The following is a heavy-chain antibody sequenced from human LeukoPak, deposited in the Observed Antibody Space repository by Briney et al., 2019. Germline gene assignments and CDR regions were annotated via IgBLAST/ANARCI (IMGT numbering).Heavy chain of an antibody. J-gene: IGHJ4*02. CDR3: AKGYGSGTYRYYFDY. Sequence: GGSLRLSCVASGFTFSSYAMSWVRQAPGKGLEWVSAISGSGGSTYYADSVKGRFTISRDNSKNRLYLQMNSLRAEDTAIYYCAKGYGSGTYRYYFDYWGQGTLVTVSS. V-gene: IGHV3-23*01. CDR1: GFTFSSYA. D-gene: IGHD3-10*01. CDR2: ISGSGGST.